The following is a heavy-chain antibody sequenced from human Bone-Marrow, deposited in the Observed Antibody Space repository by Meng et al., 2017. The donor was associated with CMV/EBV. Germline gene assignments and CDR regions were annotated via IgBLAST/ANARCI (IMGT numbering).Heavy chain of an antibody. J-gene: IGHJ5*02. CDR3: ARESALYSSGRFDP. V-gene: IGHV3-21*06. CDR1: GFTFTTYA. CDR2: INTDSTYT. Sequence: GESLKISCAASGFTFTTYAMNWVRQAPGKGLEWVSSINTDSTYTSYTDSVKGRFTISRDDAKNSLYLQMNSLRADDTAMYYCARESALYSSGRFDPWGQGPPVTVSS. D-gene: IGHD6-19*01.